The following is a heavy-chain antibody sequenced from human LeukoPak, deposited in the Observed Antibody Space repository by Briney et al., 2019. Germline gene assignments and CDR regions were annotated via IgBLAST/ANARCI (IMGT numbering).Heavy chain of an antibody. CDR2: IYYDGSNI. D-gene: IGHD1-1*01. Sequence: GGSLRLSCAASEFTFTTYGMHWVRQAPGKGLEWVAFIYYDGSNIYYADYVKSRFTISRDISKNTLYLQMDSLRAEDTAIYYCARGWKTDSFDYWGQGNLVSVSS. CDR3: ARGWKTDSFDY. J-gene: IGHJ4*02. CDR1: EFTFTTYG. V-gene: IGHV3-33*01.